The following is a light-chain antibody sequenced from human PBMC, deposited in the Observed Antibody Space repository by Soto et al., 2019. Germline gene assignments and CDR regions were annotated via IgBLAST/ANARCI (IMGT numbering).Light chain of an antibody. CDR1: QSVSSTF. V-gene: IGKV3-20*01. CDR3: QQFDSSVT. J-gene: IGKJ1*01. CDR2: GAS. Sequence: EIVLTQSPGSLSLSPGERATLSCRASQSVSSTFFAWYQQRPGQAPRLLMYGASSRATGIPERFSGSVSGTDFTLTISRLEPGDFAVYYCQQFDSSVTVGQGTKVVIK.